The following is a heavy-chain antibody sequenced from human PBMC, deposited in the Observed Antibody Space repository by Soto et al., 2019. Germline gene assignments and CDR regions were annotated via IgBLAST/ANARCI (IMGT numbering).Heavy chain of an antibody. J-gene: IGHJ6*02. CDR1: FSLSTSGMC. CDR2: IDWDDDK. V-gene: IGHV2-70*01. D-gene: IGHD2-2*01. CDR3: ARIWYQLPMDYYYGMDV. Sequence: FSLSTSGMCVSWIRQPPGKALEWLALIDWDDDKYYSTSLKTRLTISKDTSKNQVVLTMTNMDPVDTATYYCARIWYQLPMDYYYGMDVWGQGTTVTVSS.